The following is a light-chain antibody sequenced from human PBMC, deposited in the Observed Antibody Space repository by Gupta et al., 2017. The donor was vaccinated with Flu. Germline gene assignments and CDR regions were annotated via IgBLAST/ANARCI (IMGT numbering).Light chain of an antibody. Sequence: PATVSGSPAERATLAVMSSQSVSGNVAWYQQKPGQAPRLLIYGASTRATGVPARFSGSGSGTEFTLTISSLQSEDFAVYYCQQYTSWPWTFGQGTKLEIK. CDR2: GAS. CDR3: QQYTSWPWT. J-gene: IGKJ2*01. CDR1: QSVSGN. V-gene: IGKV3-15*01.